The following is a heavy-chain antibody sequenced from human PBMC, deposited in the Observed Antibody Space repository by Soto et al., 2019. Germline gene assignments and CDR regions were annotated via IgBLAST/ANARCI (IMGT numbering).Heavy chain of an antibody. Sequence: EVQLVQSGVEVKEPGESLKISCKVSGYRFPDYWIGWVRQMPGKGLEWVGFIYPGDSETRYSPSFQGQVTISVVKSINTAYLQWSSLKPSDTAMYYCARGYSTAAYNYEGDRYFDYWGQGTLVTVSS. CDR2: IYPGDSET. V-gene: IGHV5-51*01. CDR3: ARGYSTAAYNYEGDRYFDY. J-gene: IGHJ4*02. D-gene: IGHD5-12*01. CDR1: GYRFPDYW.